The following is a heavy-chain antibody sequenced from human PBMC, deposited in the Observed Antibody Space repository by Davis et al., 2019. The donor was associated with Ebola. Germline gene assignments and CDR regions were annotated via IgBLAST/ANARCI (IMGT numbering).Heavy chain of an antibody. CDR2: IYYSGST. CDR1: GGSISSSSYY. V-gene: IGHV4-39*01. CDR3: ARHLIYYYDGSVYSSPYYFDY. Sequence: SETLSLTCTVSGGSISSSSYYWGWIRQPPGKGLEWIANIYYSGSTYYNPSLRSRVTISVDTSKNQFSLKLSSVTAADTAVYYCARHLIYYYDGSVYSSPYYFDYWGQGTLVTVSS. D-gene: IGHD3-22*01. J-gene: IGHJ4*02.